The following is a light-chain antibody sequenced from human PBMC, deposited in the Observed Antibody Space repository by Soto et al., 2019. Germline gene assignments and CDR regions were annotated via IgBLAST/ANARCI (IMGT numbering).Light chain of an antibody. Sequence: QSALTQPASVSGSPGQSITISCTGTSSDVGAYNYVSWYQQHPGKAPKLIIYEVNNRPSGFSNRFSGSKSGNTASLTISGLQAEDEAGYYCSSYTDSGTLVFGSGTKVTV. CDR3: SSYTDSGTLV. CDR1: SSDVGAYNY. CDR2: EVN. V-gene: IGLV2-14*01. J-gene: IGLJ6*01.